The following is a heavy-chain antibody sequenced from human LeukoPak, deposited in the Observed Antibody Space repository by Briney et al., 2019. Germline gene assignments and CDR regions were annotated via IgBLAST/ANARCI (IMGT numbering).Heavy chain of an antibody. J-gene: IGHJ5*02. CDR2: INAGNGNT. CDR3: ARSGSGWSVENWFDP. CDR1: GYTFTSYA. V-gene: IGHV1-3*01. Sequence: ASVKVSCKASGYTFTSYAMHWVRQAPGQRLEWMGWINAGNGNTKYSQKFQGRVTITRDTSASTAYMELSSLRSEDTAVYYCARSGSGWSVENWFDPWGQGALVTVSS. D-gene: IGHD6-13*01.